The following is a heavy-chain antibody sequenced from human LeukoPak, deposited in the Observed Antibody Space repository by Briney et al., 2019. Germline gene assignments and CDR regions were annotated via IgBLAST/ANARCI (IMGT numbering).Heavy chain of an antibody. CDR3: ARGLADYYDSSGYFFFDY. V-gene: IGHV3-21*01. D-gene: IGHD3-22*01. J-gene: IGHJ4*02. CDR1: GFTFSSYS. Sequence: PGGSLRLSCAASGFTFSSYSMNWVRQAPGKGLEWVSSISSSSSYIYYADSVKGRFTISRDNAKNSLYLQMNSLRAEDTAVYYCARGLADYYDSSGYFFFDYWGQGTLVTVSS. CDR2: ISSSSSYI.